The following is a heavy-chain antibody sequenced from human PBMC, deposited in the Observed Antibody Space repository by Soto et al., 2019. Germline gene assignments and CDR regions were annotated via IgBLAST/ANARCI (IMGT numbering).Heavy chain of an antibody. D-gene: IGHD2-15*01. CDR1: GGSISSSSYS. Sequence: QLQLQESGPGLVKPSETLSLTCTVSGGSISSSSYSWGGIGRPPGKGLRWIGGFYYSGSTYSNPSLKSRVTISVDTSKNQFSLKLSSVTAADTAVYYCARRRTPYCSGGSCYHNWFDPWGQGTLVTVSS. CDR2: FYYSGST. J-gene: IGHJ5*02. CDR3: ARRRTPYCSGGSCYHNWFDP. V-gene: IGHV4-39*01.